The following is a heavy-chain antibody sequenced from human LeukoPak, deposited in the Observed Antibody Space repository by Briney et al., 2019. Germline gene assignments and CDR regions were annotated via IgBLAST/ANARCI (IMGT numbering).Heavy chain of an antibody. Sequence: SETLSLTCAVSGYSISSGYYWGWIRQPPGKGLEWIGSIYHSGSTYYNPSLKSRVTISVDTSKNQFPLKLSSVTAADTAVYYCARGYYDILTGLGYWGQGTLVTVSS. J-gene: IGHJ4*02. V-gene: IGHV4-38-2*01. CDR1: GYSISSGYY. CDR2: IYHSGST. D-gene: IGHD3-9*01. CDR3: ARGYYDILTGLGY.